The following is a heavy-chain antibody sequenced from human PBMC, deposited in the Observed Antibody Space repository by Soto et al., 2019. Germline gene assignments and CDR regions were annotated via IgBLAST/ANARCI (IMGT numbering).Heavy chain of an antibody. V-gene: IGHV1-69*02. D-gene: IGHD6-6*01. CDR2: IIPILGIA. CDR3: ASFERMAARRNMPPGEYYYYYMDV. CDR1: GGTFSSYT. J-gene: IGHJ6*03. Sequence: SVKVSCKASGGTFSSYTISWVRQAPGQGLEWMGRIIPILGIANYAQKFQGRVTITADKSTSTAYMELSRLRSEDTAVYYCASFERMAARRNMPPGEYYYYYMDVWGKGTTVTVSS.